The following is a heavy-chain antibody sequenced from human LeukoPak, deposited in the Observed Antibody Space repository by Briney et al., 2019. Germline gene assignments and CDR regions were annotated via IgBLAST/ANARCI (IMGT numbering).Heavy chain of an antibody. CDR3: ASDSIADDAFDI. CDR2: ISSSSSYI. D-gene: IGHD6-6*01. J-gene: IGHJ3*02. Sequence: GGSLRLSCAASGFTFSSYSMNWVRQAPGKGLEWVSSISSSSSYIYYADSVKGRFTISRDNAKNSLYLQMNSLRAEDTAVYYCASDSIADDAFDIWGQGTMVTVSS. CDR1: GFTFSSYS. V-gene: IGHV3-21*01.